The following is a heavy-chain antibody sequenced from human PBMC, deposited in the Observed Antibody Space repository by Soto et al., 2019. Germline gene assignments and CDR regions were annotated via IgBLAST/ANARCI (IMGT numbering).Heavy chain of an antibody. CDR3: ARAGPEMDY. Sequence: QVQLLESGPGLVKPSETLSLTCTVSGGSISSYYWSWIRQPPGKGLEWIGYIFYSGSTNYNPSLKSRVTISVDTSKNQFSLKLSSVTAADTAVYYCARAGPEMDYWGQGTLVTVSS. V-gene: IGHV4-59*01. J-gene: IGHJ4*02. CDR2: IFYSGST. D-gene: IGHD3-10*01. CDR1: GGSISSYY.